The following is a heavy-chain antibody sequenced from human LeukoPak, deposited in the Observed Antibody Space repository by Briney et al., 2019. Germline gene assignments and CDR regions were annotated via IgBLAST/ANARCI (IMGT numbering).Heavy chain of an antibody. D-gene: IGHD2-15*01. J-gene: IGHJ1*01. V-gene: IGHV3-30*02. CDR2: IRYDGSNK. CDR3: AKDMPSCSGGSCYSVYFQH. Sequence: PGGSLRLSCAASGFTFSSDGMHWVRQAPGKGLEWVAFIRYDGSNKYYADSVKGRFTISRDNSKNTLYLQMNSLRAEDTAVYYCAKDMPSCSGGSCYSVYFQHWGQGTLVTVSS. CDR1: GFTFSSDG.